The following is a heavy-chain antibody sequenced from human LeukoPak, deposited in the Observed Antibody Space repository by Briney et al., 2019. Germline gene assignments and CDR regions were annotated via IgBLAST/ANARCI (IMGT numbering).Heavy chain of an antibody. D-gene: IGHD5-18*01. CDR1: GGSLSSGNYY. J-gene: IGHJ4*02. CDR3: ARGRGSSYEYYFDS. V-gene: IGHV4-31*03. CDR2: IYYSEST. Sequence: SETLLTCTVSGGSLSSGNYYWSWIRQHPGMGLEWIGYIYYSESTYYNPSLKSRVTISVDTSTTQFSLKLSSVTAADTAVYYCARGRGSSYEYYFDSWGQGTPVTVSS.